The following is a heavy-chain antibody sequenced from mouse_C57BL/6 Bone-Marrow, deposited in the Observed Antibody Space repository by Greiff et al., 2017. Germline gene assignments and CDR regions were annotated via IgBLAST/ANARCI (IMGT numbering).Heavy chain of an antibody. D-gene: IGHD2-1*01. Sequence: VQLQQSGPGLVAPSQSLSITCTVSGFSLTSYGVHWVRQPPGKGLEWLVVIWSDGSTTYNSALKSRLSISKDNSKSQVFLKMNSLQTDDTAMYYWARHRDGNLVGLYYAMDYWGQGTSVTVSS. CDR1: GFSLTSYG. V-gene: IGHV2-6-1*01. CDR3: ARHRDGNLVGLYYAMDY. CDR2: IWSDGST. J-gene: IGHJ4*01.